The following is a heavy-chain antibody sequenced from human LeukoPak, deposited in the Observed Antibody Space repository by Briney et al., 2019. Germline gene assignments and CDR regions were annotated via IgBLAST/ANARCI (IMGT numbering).Heavy chain of an antibody. CDR3: AREVYYDSSGYYN. J-gene: IGHJ4*02. V-gene: IGHV1-8*03. D-gene: IGHD3-22*01. Sequence: ASVKVSCKASGYTFTSYDINWVRQAPGQGLEWMGWMNPNNGNTGYAQKFQGRVTFTRNAPISTAYMELSSLRSGDTAVFYCAREVYYDSSGYYNWGQGTLVTVSS. CDR1: GYTFTSYD. CDR2: MNPNNGNT.